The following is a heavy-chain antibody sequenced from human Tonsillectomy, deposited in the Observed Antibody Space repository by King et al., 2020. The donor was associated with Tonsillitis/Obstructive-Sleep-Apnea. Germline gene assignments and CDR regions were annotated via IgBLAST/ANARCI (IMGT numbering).Heavy chain of an antibody. CDR3: ARRASDYDFWSGLRGVKNYYYMDV. CDR2: INHSGST. V-gene: IGHV4-34*01. D-gene: IGHD3-3*01. J-gene: IGHJ6*03. CDR1: GGSFSGYY. Sequence: VQLQQWGAGLLKPSETLSLTCAVYGGSFSGYYWSWIRQPPGQGLEWIGEINHSGSTNYNPSLKSRVTISVDTSKNQFSLKLSSETAADTAVYYCARRASDYDFWSGLRGVKNYYYMDVWGKGTTVTVSS.